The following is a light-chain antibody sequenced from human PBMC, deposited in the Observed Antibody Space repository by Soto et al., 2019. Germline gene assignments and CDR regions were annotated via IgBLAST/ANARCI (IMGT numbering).Light chain of an antibody. CDR2: GAS. J-gene: IGKJ5*01. CDR1: QTVRNN. CDR3: QQYKNWPFIT. Sequence: EFVLTQSPGTLSLSPGERATLSCSASQTVRNNYLAWYQQKTGQSPRLXIYGASSRATGIPARFSGSGSGTEFTLTTSSLQSEDFAVYDCQQYKNWPFITFGQGTRLEIK. V-gene: IGKV3-15*01.